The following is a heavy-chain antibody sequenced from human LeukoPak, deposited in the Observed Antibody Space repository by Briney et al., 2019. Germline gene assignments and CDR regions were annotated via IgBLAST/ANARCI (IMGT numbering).Heavy chain of an antibody. D-gene: IGHD6-6*01. Sequence: SETLSLTCTVSGGSISSSSYYWGWIRQPPGKGLEWIGSIYYSGSTYYNPSLKSRVTISVDTSKNQFSLKLSSVTAADTAVYYCARRRRQLATPGYFDYWGQGTLVTVSS. V-gene: IGHV4-39*01. CDR2: IYYSGST. CDR3: ARRRRQLATPGYFDY. CDR1: GGSISSSSYY. J-gene: IGHJ4*02.